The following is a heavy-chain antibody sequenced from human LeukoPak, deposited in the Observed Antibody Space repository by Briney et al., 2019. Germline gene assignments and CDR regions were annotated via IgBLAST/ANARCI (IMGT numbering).Heavy chain of an antibody. Sequence: ASVKVSCKASGGTFSSYAISWVRQAPGQGLEWMGIINPSGGSTSYAQKFQGRVTMTRDTSTSTVYMQLSSLRSEDTAVYYCARDAYYYGSGSYSQVYYYYMDVWGKGTTVTVSS. D-gene: IGHD3-10*01. CDR3: ARDAYYYGSGSYSQVYYYYMDV. V-gene: IGHV1-46*01. CDR1: GGTFSSYA. CDR2: INPSGGST. J-gene: IGHJ6*03.